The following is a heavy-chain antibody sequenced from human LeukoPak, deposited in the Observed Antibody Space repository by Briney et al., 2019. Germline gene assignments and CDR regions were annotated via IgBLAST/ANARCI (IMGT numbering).Heavy chain of an antibody. CDR2: SKSKTDGGTT. CDR3: TTGRRSSGWYQLWGPDY. V-gene: IGHV3-15*01. D-gene: IGHD6-19*01. CDR1: GFTFIDYE. Sequence: PGGSLRLSCVATGFTFIDYEMNWVRHAPGKGLEWVGRSKSKTDGGTTDYAAPVKGRFTISRDDSKNTLYLQMNSLETEDTAVYYCTTGRRSSGWYQLWGPDYWGQGTLVTVSS. J-gene: IGHJ4*02.